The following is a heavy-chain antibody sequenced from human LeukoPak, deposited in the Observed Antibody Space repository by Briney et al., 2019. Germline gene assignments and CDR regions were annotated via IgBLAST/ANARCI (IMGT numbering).Heavy chain of an antibody. CDR3: ARNIIDGEFDP. D-gene: IGHD2/OR15-2a*01. Sequence: ASVKVSCKASGYTFTSYDINWVRQATGQGLEWMGWMNPNSGNTGYAQKFQGRVTITRNTSISTAYMELSSLRSDDTAVYYCARNIIDGEFDPWGQGTLVTVSS. CDR1: GYTFTSYD. CDR2: MNPNSGNT. V-gene: IGHV1-8*03. J-gene: IGHJ5*02.